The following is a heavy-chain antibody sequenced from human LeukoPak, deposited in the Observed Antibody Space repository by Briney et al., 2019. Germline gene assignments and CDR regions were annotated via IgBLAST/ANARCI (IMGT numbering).Heavy chain of an antibody. D-gene: IGHD6-19*01. CDR3: ARVDSSGAYYYYYGMDV. V-gene: IGHV3-30-3*01. Sequence: GSLRLSCAASGFTFSSYAMHWVRQAPVKGLEWVAVIPYDGSNKYYADSVKGRFTISRDSSKNTLYLQMNSLRAEDTAVYYCARVDSSGAYYYYYGMDVWGQGTTVTVSS. J-gene: IGHJ6*02. CDR1: GFTFSSYA. CDR2: IPYDGSNK.